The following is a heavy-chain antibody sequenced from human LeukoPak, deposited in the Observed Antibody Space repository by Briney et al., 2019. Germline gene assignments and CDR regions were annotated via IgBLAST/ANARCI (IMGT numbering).Heavy chain of an antibody. CDR1: GGTFSSYA. CDR2: IIPILGIA. Sequence: SVKVSCKASGGTFSSYAISWVRQAPGQGLEWMGRIIPILGIANYAQKFQGRVTITADKSTSTAYVELSSLRSEDTAVYYCAKAQRITMIVVVIPFDYWGQGTLVTVSS. V-gene: IGHV1-69*04. J-gene: IGHJ4*02. CDR3: AKAQRITMIVVVIPFDY. D-gene: IGHD3-22*01.